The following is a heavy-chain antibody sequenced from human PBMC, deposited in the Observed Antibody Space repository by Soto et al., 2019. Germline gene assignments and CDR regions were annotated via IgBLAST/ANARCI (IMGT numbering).Heavy chain of an antibody. D-gene: IGHD2-21*02. Sequence: SETLSLTCAVSGVSISSGFYSWSWIRQPPGQGLEWIGYIYNSGNTYYNPSLMSRVTISVDRSQNHFSLKLTSVTAADTAVYYCARGSDGVWNWFDPWGQGTQVTVSS. J-gene: IGHJ5*02. CDR2: IYNSGNT. CDR1: GVSISSGFYS. V-gene: IGHV4-30-2*01. CDR3: ARGSDGVWNWFDP.